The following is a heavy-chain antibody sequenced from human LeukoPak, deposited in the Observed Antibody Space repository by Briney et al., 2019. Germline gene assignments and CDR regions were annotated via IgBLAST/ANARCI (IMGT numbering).Heavy chain of an antibody. CDR3: ATDYVWGSPIDY. CDR2: ISGSGGST. V-gene: IGHV3-23*01. Sequence: GGSLRLSCAASGFTFSSYAMSWVRQAPGKGLYWVSAISGSGGSTYYADSVEGRFTISRDNSKNTLYLQMNSLRAEDTAVYYCATDYVWGSPIDYWGQGTLVTVSS. D-gene: IGHD3-16*01. J-gene: IGHJ4*02. CDR1: GFTFSSYA.